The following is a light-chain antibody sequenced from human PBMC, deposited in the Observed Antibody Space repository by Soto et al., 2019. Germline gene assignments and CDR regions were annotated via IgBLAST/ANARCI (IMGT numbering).Light chain of an antibody. CDR1: QTISTW. CDR2: DAS. CDR3: QQYNTYWT. Sequence: DIQMTQSPSTLSASVGDRVTIICRASQTISTWLAWYQQKPGKAPKLLMYDASRLESGVPSRFSGSGSGTEFTLTISILQPDDFASDYCQQYNTYWTFGQGTKVEIK. V-gene: IGKV1-5*02. J-gene: IGKJ1*01.